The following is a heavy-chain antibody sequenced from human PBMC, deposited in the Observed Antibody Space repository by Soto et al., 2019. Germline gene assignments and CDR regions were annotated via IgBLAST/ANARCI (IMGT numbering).Heavy chain of an antibody. D-gene: IGHD3-22*01. V-gene: IGHV1-18*01. J-gene: IGHJ4*02. CDR3: ASGYYDSSGYLYFDY. CDR2: ISAYNGNT. CDR1: GYTFTSYG. Sequence: GASVKVSCKASGYTFTSYGISWVRQAPGQGLEWMGWISAYNGNTNYAQKLQGRVTMTTDTSTSTAYMELRSLRSDDTAVYYCASGYYDSSGYLYFDYWGQGTLVTVSS.